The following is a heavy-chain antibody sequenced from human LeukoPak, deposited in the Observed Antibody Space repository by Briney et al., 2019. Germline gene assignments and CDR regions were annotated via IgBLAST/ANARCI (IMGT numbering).Heavy chain of an antibody. CDR2: LYAGGTT. D-gene: IGHD3-10*01. CDR1: GFTFSSYS. CDR3: ARGFPPAH. V-gene: IGHV3-53*01. Sequence: GGSLRLSCAASGFTFSSYSMMWVRQAPGKGLEWVSILYAGGTTSYTDSVKGRFTISRDSSKNTLYLQMQSLRAEDTAVYYCARGFPPAHWGQGTLVTVSS. J-gene: IGHJ4*02.